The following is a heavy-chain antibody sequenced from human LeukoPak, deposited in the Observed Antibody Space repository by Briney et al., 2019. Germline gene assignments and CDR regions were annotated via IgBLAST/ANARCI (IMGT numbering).Heavy chain of an antibody. Sequence: PGGSLRLSCAASGFIFSGFDMNWVRQAPGKELEWIAHIGTSVNAIYYADSVKGRFTISRDNARNSLYLQMDSLRVEDTAVYYCARDSVWFGELLNWGQGALVTVSS. CDR3: ARDSVWFGELLN. J-gene: IGHJ4*02. CDR1: GFIFSGFD. V-gene: IGHV3-48*03. D-gene: IGHD3-10*01. CDR2: IGTSVNAI.